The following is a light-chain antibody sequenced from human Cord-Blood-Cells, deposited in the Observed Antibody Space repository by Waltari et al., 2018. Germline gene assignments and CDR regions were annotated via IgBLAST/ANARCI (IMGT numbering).Light chain of an antibody. V-gene: IGKV1-5*03. CDR3: QQYNSDSPLT. Sequence: DIQMTKSPFTLSESVGDRVTITCRASRSVSRWLAWYQQQPEKVPKLLIYKASSLESGVLSRFRGSGSGTECTLTISSLHPDDFATYDCQQYNSDSPLTGGRGTKVEIK. CDR2: KAS. CDR1: RSVSRW. J-gene: IGKJ4*01.